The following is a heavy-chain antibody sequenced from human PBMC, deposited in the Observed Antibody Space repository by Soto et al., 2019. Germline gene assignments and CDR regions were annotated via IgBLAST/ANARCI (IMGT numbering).Heavy chain of an antibody. V-gene: IGHV4-59*01. J-gene: IGHJ4*02. D-gene: IGHD5-18*01. CDR1: GGSMSSYY. CDR3: ARLHTAVIDF. Sequence: PSETLSLTCTVSGGSMSSYYWTWIRQPPGKALEYIGYIYSGSTNYNPSLEGRVAISADTSKNQFSLRLNSVTAADTAIYYCARLHTAVIDFWGQGALVTVSS. CDR2: IYSGST.